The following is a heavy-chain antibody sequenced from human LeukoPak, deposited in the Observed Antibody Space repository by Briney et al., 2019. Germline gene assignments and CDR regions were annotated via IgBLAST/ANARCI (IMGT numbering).Heavy chain of an antibody. CDR1: GGSISSGDYY. D-gene: IGHD3-22*01. CDR2: IYYSGST. Sequence: SETLSLTCTVSGGSISSGDYYWSWIRQPPGKGLEWIGYIYYSGSTYYNPSLKSRVTISVDTSKNQFSLKLSSVTAADTAVYYCATSMIVVTNDAFDIWGQGTMVTVSS. J-gene: IGHJ3*02. CDR3: ATSMIVVTNDAFDI. V-gene: IGHV4-30-4*01.